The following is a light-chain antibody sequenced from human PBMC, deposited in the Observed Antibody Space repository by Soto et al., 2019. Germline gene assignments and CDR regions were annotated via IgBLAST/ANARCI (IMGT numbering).Light chain of an antibody. V-gene: IGKV1-5*01. Sequence: DLQMTQTPSSLSASVGDRVTITCRASQTISNLLAWYQQKPGKAPKLLIYDASNLESGVPSRFRGSGSGSEFTLTISSLQPDDFGTYFCQQYNTYFAVTFGGGTKVQI. J-gene: IGKJ4*01. CDR1: QTISNL. CDR2: DAS. CDR3: QQYNTYFAVT.